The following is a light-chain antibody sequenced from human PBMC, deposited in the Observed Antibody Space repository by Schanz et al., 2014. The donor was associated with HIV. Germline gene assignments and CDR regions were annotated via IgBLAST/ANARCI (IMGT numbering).Light chain of an antibody. J-gene: IGKJ4*01. CDR3: QQTNSFPLT. V-gene: IGKV1-9*01. CDR2: AAS. CDR1: QGISSY. Sequence: IQLTQSPSSLSASVGDRVTITCRASQGISSYLAWYQQKPGKAPKLLISAASSLQSGVPPRFSGSGSGTDFTLTISSLQPEDFATYFCQQTNSFPLTFGGGTKVEIK.